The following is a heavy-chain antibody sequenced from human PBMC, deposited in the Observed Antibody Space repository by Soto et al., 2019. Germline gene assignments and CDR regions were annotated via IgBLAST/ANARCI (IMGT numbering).Heavy chain of an antibody. V-gene: IGHV1-8*01. CDR3: ARALLLSRYSSVVRSTSLIFGFDY. CDR1: GYTFTSYD. J-gene: IGHJ4*02. Sequence: QVQLVQSGAEVKKPGASVKVSCKASGYTFTSYDINWVRQATGQGLEWMGWMNPNSGNTGYAQKLQGRVTMTRNTSISTAYMELSSLRSEDTAVYYCARALLLSRYSSVVRSTSLIFGFDYWGQGTLVTVSS. CDR2: MNPNSGNT. D-gene: IGHD6-25*01.